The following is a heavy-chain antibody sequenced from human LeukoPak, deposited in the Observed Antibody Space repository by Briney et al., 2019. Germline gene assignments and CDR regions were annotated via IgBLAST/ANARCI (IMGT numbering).Heavy chain of an antibody. J-gene: IGHJ2*01. V-gene: IGHV3-23*01. CDR3: ARDGAYCDGDCYYWYFEL. Sequence: GGSLRLSCAASGFTFSSYAMSWVRQAPGKGLEWVSAISGSGGSTYYADSVKGRFTISRDNSKNTLYLQMNSLGAEDTAVYYCARDGAYCDGDCYYWYFELWGRGTLVTVSS. CDR1: GFTFSSYA. D-gene: IGHD2-21*02. CDR2: ISGSGGST.